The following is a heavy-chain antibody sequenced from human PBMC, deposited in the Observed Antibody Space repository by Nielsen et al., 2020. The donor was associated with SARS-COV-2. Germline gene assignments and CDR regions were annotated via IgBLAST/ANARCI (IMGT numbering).Heavy chain of an antibody. CDR3: AKVRHGYSYGFDY. J-gene: IGHJ4*02. CDR1: EFTFSNYV. CDR2: ISASGGDT. Sequence: GGSLRLSCAASEFTFSNYVMNWVRQSPGKGLEWVSAISASGGDTYFADSVKGRFTISRDNSKNTLYLQMNSLRAEDTAVYYCAKVRHGYSYGFDYWGQGTLVTVSS. V-gene: IGHV3-23*01. D-gene: IGHD5-18*01.